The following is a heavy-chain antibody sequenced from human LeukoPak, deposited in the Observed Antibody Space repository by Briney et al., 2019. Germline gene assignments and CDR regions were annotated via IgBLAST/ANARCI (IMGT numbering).Heavy chain of an antibody. CDR2: ITGSSNSI. D-gene: IGHD6-13*01. J-gene: IGHJ6*03. CDR3: ARDAAVQQLGCYYYYMDV. CDR1: GFTFSSHD. V-gene: IGHV3-21*01. Sequence: PGGSLRLSCATSGFTFSSHDMNWVRQAPGKGLEWVSSITGSSNSIDFADSVKGRFAISRDNAKNSLYLQMNSLRAADTAVYYCARDAAVQQLGCYYYYMDVWGKGTTVTVSS.